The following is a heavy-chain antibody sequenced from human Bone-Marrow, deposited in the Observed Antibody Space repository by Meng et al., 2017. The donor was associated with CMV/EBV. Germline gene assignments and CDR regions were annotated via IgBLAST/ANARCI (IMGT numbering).Heavy chain of an antibody. V-gene: IGHV4-39*07. CDR3: ARVYSSSTYYYYYGMDV. CDR2: IYYSGST. D-gene: IGHD6-6*01. Sequence: SETLSLSCTVSGGSISSSSHYWGWIRQPPGKGLEWIGSIYYSGSTYYNPSLKSRVTISVDTSKNQFSLKLSSVTAADTAVYYCARVYSSSTYYYYYGMDVWGQGTTVTVSS. CDR1: GGSISSSSHY. J-gene: IGHJ6*02.